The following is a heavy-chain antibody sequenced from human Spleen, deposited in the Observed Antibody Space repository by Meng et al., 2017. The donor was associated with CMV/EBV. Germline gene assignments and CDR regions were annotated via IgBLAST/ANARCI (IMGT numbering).Heavy chain of an antibody. V-gene: IGHV3-7*01. CDR1: GFTFSTYW. Sequence: GGSLRLSCAASGFTFSTYWMGWVRQAPGKGLEWVANIKQDGSEQHYVDSVKGRFTISRDNAKNSLYLQMHSLRAEDTAVYFCARAKLGSAIFHFDYWGQGTLVTVSS. J-gene: IGHJ4*02. CDR2: IKQDGSEQ. D-gene: IGHD1-26*01. CDR3: ARAKLGSAIFHFDY.